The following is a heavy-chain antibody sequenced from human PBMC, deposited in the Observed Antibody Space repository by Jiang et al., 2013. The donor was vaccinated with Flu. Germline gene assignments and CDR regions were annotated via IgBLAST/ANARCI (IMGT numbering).Heavy chain of an antibody. CDR3: ARDLCSTTSCYYDY. Sequence: SVRLSCKTSGYTLTAYAINWVRQAPGQGLEWMGWVSAYNATNYAQILQGRVTMTTDISTSTAYMELRSLTSDDTAVYYCARDLCSTTSCYYDYWGQGSLVTVSS. CDR2: VSAYNAT. D-gene: IGHD2-2*01. J-gene: IGHJ4*02. V-gene: IGHV1-18*01. CDR1: GYTLTAYA.